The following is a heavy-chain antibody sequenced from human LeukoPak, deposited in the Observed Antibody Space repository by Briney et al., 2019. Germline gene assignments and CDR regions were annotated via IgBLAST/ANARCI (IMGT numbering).Heavy chain of an antibody. V-gene: IGHV4-38-2*02. Sequence: SETLSLTCAVSGYSISSGYYWGWIRQPPGKGLEGIGSIYHSGSTYYNPSLKSRVTISVDTSKNQFSLKLSSVTAADTAVYYCAREFRVVVPAAIDYFDYWGQGTLVTVSS. J-gene: IGHJ4*02. D-gene: IGHD2-2*01. CDR3: AREFRVVVPAAIDYFDY. CDR1: GYSISSGYY. CDR2: IYHSGST.